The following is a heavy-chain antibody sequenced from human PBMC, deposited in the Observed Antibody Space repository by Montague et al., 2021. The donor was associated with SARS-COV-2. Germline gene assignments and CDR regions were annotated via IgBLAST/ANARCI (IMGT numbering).Heavy chain of an antibody. D-gene: IGHD1-1*01. Sequence: SETLSLTCAVYGGSFSDYSWTWIRQPPGKGLEWIGEINHSGITKYNPTLKSRVTISVDVSKNQFSLNVSSVTAAATAVYYCARVGGNEYRFFDYWGQGSLVTVSS. CDR3: ARVGGNEYRFFDY. CDR2: INHSGIT. CDR1: GGSFSDYS. V-gene: IGHV4-34*01. J-gene: IGHJ4*02.